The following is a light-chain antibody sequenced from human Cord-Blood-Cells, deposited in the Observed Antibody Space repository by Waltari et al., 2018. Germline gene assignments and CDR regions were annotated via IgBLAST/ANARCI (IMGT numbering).Light chain of an antibody. CDR3: SSYTSSSTLVV. CDR1: SSDVCGYNY. CDR2: DVS. Sequence: QSALTQPASVSGSPGQSITFSCPGTSSDVCGYNYVSWYQQHPGKAPKLMIYDVSNRPSGVSNRFSGSKSGNTASLTISGLQAEDEADYYCSSYTSSSTLVVFGGGTKLTVL. V-gene: IGLV2-14*01. J-gene: IGLJ2*01.